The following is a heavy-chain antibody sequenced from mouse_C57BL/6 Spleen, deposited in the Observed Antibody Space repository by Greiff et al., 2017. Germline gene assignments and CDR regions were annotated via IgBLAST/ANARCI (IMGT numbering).Heavy chain of an antibody. D-gene: IGHD2-5*01. Sequence: QVQLKQSGAELARPGASVKMSCKASGYTFTSYTMHWVNQRPGQGLEWIGYINPSSGDTKYNQKFKDKATLTADKSSSTAYMQLSSLTSEDSAVYYWAKEVIVTTDYFEAMDYWGQGTSVTVSS. CDR1: GYTFTSYT. CDR2: INPSSGDT. CDR3: AKEVIVTTDYFEAMDY. V-gene: IGHV1-4*01. J-gene: IGHJ4*01.